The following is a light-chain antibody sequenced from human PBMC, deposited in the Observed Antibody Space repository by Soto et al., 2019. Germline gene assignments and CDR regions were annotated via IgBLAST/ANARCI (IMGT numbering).Light chain of an antibody. CDR2: DAS. CDR3: QHRSNWPLT. J-gene: IGKJ4*01. Sequence: DIVLTQSPATLSLSPGDRATLSCSASQSVSSSLAWYQQEPGQTPRLLIYDASNRATDIPARFNGSGSGTDFTLTVSSLEPEDFAVYYCQHRSNWPLTFGGGTKVEIK. CDR1: QSVSSS. V-gene: IGKV3-11*01.